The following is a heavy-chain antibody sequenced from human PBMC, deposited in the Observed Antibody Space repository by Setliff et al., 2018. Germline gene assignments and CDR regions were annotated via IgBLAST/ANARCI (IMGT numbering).Heavy chain of an antibody. J-gene: IGHJ4*02. CDR2: ISYDGSNK. CDR1: GFTFDDYG. V-gene: IGHV3-30*18. Sequence: GGSLRLSCAASGFTFDDYGMSWVRQAPGKGLEWVSGISYDGSNKYYADSVKGRFTISRDNSKNTLYLQMNSLRAEDTAVYYCAKDLAYYDILTGLDYWGQGTLVTVSS. D-gene: IGHD3-9*01. CDR3: AKDLAYYDILTGLDY.